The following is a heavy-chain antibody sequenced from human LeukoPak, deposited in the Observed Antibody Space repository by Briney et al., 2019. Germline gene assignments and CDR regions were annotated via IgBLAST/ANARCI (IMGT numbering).Heavy chain of an antibody. J-gene: IGHJ1*01. Sequence: PGGSLRLSCSASGFTFSISAMHWVRQAPGKGLQYVSVVGGDGVTTSYADSVKGRFTISRDNSKNTVYLQMSSLRAEDTAVYYCVGDGRDGYNIYFHHWGQGTLVTVSP. V-gene: IGHV3-64D*06. CDR3: VGDGRDGYNIYFHH. CDR2: VGGDGVTT. CDR1: GFTFSISA. D-gene: IGHD5-24*01.